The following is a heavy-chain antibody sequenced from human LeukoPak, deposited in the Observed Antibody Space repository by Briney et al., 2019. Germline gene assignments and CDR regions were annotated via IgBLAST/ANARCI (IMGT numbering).Heavy chain of an antibody. CDR2: IWYDGSNK. CDR1: GFTFSSYG. CDR3: AKDVNWYFDL. V-gene: IGHV3-33*06. J-gene: IGHJ2*01. Sequence: GGSLRLSCAASGFTFSSYGMHWVRQAPGKGLEWVAVIWYDGSNKYYADSVKGRSTISRDNSKNTLYLQMNSLRAEDTAVYYCAKDVNWYFDLWGRGTLVTVSS.